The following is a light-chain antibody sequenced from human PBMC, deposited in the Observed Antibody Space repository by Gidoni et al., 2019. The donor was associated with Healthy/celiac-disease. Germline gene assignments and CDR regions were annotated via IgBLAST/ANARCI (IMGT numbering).Light chain of an antibody. J-gene: IGLJ1*01. CDR2: YDS. V-gene: IGLV3-21*02. CDR1: NIGSKS. CDR3: QVWDSSSDHPGV. Sequence: SYVLTQPPSVSVAPGQTARITCGGNNIGSKSVHWYQQKPGQASVLVVYYDSDRPSGIPERFSGSNSGNTATLTISRVEAGDEADYYCQVWDSSSDHPGVFGTGTKVTVL.